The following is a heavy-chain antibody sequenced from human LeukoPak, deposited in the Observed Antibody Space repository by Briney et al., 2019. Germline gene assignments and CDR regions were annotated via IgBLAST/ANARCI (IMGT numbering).Heavy chain of an antibody. D-gene: IGHD1-26*01. CDR3: ARGLGVPDAFDI. Sequence: PGGSLRLSCAASGFTFSSYRMNWVRQAPGKGLEWVSSISSSSSYIYSADSMKGRSTISRDNAKNSLYLQMNSLRAEDTAVYYCARGLGVPDAFDIWGQGTMVTVSS. CDR1: GFTFSSYR. V-gene: IGHV3-21*01. J-gene: IGHJ3*02. CDR2: ISSSSSYI.